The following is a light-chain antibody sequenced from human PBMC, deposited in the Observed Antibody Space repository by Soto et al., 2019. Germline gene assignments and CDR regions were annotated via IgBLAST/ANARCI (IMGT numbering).Light chain of an antibody. Sequence: EMVLTQSPGTLSLSPGDRATLSCRASQSVSNDYVAWVQQKPGQTPRLLIYSVSSRATGIPDRFSGGGSGTDFTLTISRLEPEDFAVYYCQQYGYSPITFGQGTRLEI. CDR2: SVS. CDR1: QSVSNDY. CDR3: QQYGYSPIT. J-gene: IGKJ5*01. V-gene: IGKV3-20*01.